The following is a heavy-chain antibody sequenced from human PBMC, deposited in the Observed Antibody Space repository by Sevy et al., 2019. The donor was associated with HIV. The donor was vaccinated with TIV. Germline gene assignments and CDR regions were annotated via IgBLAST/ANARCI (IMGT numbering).Heavy chain of an antibody. J-gene: IGHJ4*02. Sequence: GGSLSLSCAASGFSLNTYWMSWVRQAPGKGLEWVGNIKQDGSVTYYVDSVKGRFTISRDNARNFLFLQMNSLRAEDTARYYCVRAVAADGSFWGQGTLVTVSS. CDR1: GFSLNTYW. CDR3: VRAVAADGSF. D-gene: IGHD6-13*01. CDR2: IKQDGSVT. V-gene: IGHV3-7*01.